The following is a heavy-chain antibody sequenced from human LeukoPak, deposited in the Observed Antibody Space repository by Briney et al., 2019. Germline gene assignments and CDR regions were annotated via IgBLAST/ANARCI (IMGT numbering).Heavy chain of an antibody. Sequence: PSETLSLTCTVSGGSISSSSYYRGWIRQSPGKGLEWIGSISYNGRTYYNPSLKSRATISGDTSKNQFSLRLSSVTAADTAVYYCVREGWAMVRGVDYQYYYMDVWGKGTTVTVSS. CDR3: VREGWAMVRGVDYQYYYMDV. V-gene: IGHV4-39*07. J-gene: IGHJ6*03. D-gene: IGHD3-10*01. CDR1: GGSISSSSYY. CDR2: ISYNGRT.